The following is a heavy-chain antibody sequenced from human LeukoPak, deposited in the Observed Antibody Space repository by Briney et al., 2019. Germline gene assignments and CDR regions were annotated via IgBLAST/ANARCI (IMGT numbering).Heavy chain of an antibody. J-gene: IGHJ3*02. D-gene: IGHD4-11*01. Sequence: PGGSLRLSCAASGFTFSNYAMHWVRQAPGKGLEYVSGINNKVSRTYFANSVKGRFTISRDNSKNTLYLQMGSLRAEDMAVYYCGRERYSNYDGDGFDIWGQGTMVTVSS. CDR3: GRERYSNYDGDGFDI. CDR1: GFTFSNYA. CDR2: INNKVSRT. V-gene: IGHV3-64*01.